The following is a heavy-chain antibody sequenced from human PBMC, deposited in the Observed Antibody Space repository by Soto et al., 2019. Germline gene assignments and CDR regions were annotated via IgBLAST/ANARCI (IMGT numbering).Heavy chain of an antibody. CDR2: IYYSGST. D-gene: IGHD3-16*02. J-gene: IGHJ4*02. CDR1: GGSISSSSYS. Sequence: SETLSLTCTVSGGSISSSSYSGSWIRQPPGKGLGWIGYIYYSGSTNYNPSLKSRVTISVDTSKNQFSLKLSSVTAADTAVYYCARAQTYYDYVWGSYRTRVYFDYWGQGTLVTVSS. V-gene: IGHV4-61*01. CDR3: ARAQTYYDYVWGSYRTRVYFDY.